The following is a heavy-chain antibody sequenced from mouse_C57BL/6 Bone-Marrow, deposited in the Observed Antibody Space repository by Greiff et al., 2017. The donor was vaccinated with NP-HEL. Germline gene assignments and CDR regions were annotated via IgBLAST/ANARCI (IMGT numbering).Heavy chain of an antibody. CDR3: ARAEGYPYYFDY. J-gene: IGHJ2*01. V-gene: IGHV5-17*01. D-gene: IGHD2-2*01. CDR1: GFTFSDYG. Sequence: EVKLEESGGGLVKPGGSLKLSCAASGFTFSDYGMHWVRQAPEKGLEWVAYISSGSSTIYYADTVKGRFTISRDNAKNTLFLQMTSLRSEDTAMYYCARAEGYPYYFDYWGQGTTLTVSS. CDR2: ISSGSSTI.